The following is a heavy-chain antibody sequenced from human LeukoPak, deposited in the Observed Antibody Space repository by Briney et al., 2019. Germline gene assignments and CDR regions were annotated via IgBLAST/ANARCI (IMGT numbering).Heavy chain of an antibody. D-gene: IGHD5-18*01. CDR1: GFTFSSYG. CDR3: AKDPPTVMANAFHI. Sequence: GGSLRLSCAASGFTFSSYGMSWVRQAPGKGLEWVSSISGSGGTTYYADSVKGRFTISRDNSKNTLYLQMNSLRADDTAVYSCAKDPPTVMANAFHIWGQGAMVTVS. CDR2: ISGSGGTT. J-gene: IGHJ3*02. V-gene: IGHV3-23*01.